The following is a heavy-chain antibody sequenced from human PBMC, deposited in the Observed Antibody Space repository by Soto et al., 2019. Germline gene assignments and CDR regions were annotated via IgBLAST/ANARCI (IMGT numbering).Heavy chain of an antibody. J-gene: IGHJ5*02. V-gene: IGHV4-34*01. Sequence: PSETLSLTCAVYGGSFSGYYWSWIRQPPGKGLEWIGEINHSGSTNYNPSLKSRVTISVDTSKNQFSLKLSSVTAADTAVCYCARTKHIVVVTAIRWFDPWGQGTLVTVSS. CDR1: GGSFSGYY. CDR2: INHSGST. CDR3: ARTKHIVVVTAIRWFDP. D-gene: IGHD2-21*02.